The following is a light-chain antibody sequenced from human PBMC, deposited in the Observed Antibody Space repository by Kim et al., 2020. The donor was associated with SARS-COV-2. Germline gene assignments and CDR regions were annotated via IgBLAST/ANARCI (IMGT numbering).Light chain of an antibody. CDR3: AAWDDILTGLWV. J-gene: IGLJ3*02. CDR1: SSNIGVNF. V-gene: IGLV1-47*01. CDR2: RND. Sequence: ELTQPPSASGTPGQTVTISCSGSSSNIGVNFVFWYQQFPGTTPKLLIYRNDQRPSGVPDRFSASKSGTSASLAISGLRSEDEAEYYCAAWDDILTGLWVCGGGNQLTDL.